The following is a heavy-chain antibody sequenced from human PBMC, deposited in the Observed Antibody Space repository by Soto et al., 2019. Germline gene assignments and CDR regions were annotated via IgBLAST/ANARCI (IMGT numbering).Heavy chain of an antibody. J-gene: IGHJ4*02. Sequence: EVLVVESGGGLVQPGGSLRLSCAVSGFTFSGGYLMMWVRQAPGKGLEWVATIKEDGRETYYVGSVKGRFTISRDSAKNSLYLQVNSLSVEGTAVYYCASRRGYWGQGPRVTFS. CDR3: ASRRGY. CDR2: IKEDGRET. V-gene: IGHV3-7*03. CDR1: GFTFSGGYL.